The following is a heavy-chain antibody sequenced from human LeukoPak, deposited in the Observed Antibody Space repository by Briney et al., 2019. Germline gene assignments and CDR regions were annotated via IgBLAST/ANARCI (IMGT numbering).Heavy chain of an antibody. Sequence: ASVKVSCKASGYTFTSYGISWVRQAPGQGLEWMGWISAYNGNINYAQKLQGRVTMTTDTSTSTAYMELRSLRSDDTAVYYCARGPYCGGDCYPGFDYWGQGTLVTVSS. CDR3: ARGPYCGGDCYPGFDY. CDR1: GYTFTSYG. J-gene: IGHJ4*02. CDR2: ISAYNGNI. V-gene: IGHV1-18*04. D-gene: IGHD2-21*02.